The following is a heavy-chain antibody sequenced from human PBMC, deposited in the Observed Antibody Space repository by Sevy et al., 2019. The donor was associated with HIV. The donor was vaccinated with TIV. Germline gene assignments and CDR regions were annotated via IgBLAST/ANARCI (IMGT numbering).Heavy chain of an antibody. CDR2: ISYDGNKK. CDR3: ARDGGWYNYAPSDY. Sequence: GGSLRLSCAASGFSFSSHGMHWVRQAPGKGLEWQSVISYDGNKKYYADSVKGRFTISRDNSKNTLYLQMNSLRPEDTAVYYCARDGGWYNYAPSDYWGQGTLVTVSP. J-gene: IGHJ4*02. CDR1: GFSFSSHG. D-gene: IGHD1-1*01. V-gene: IGHV3-30*03.